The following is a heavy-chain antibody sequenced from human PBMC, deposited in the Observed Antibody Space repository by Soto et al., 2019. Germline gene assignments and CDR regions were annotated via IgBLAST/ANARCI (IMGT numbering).Heavy chain of an antibody. V-gene: IGHV3-66*01. J-gene: IGHJ4*02. D-gene: IGHD3-3*01. CDR3: AREKGTGDWDNFFHY. Sequence: EVQLVESGGGLVQPGGSLRLSCEASGFTVNSNYMSWVRQAPGKGLEWVAVIHTGGVTYYAYSVKGIFIISRDNSKNTLYLQMSSLRAEDTAVYYCAREKGTGDWDNFFHYWGQGTLVTVSS. CDR1: GFTVNSNY. CDR2: IHTGGVT.